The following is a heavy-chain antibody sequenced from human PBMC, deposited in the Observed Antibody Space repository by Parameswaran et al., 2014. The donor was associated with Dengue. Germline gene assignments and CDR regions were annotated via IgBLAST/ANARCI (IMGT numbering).Heavy chain of an antibody. V-gene: IGHV3-49*02. D-gene: IGHD3-10*01. CDR3: TREVGWFGELSEYYFDY. J-gene: IGHJ4*02. CDR2: IRSKAYGGTT. Sequence: VRQMPGKGLEWVGFIRSKAYGGTTEYAASVKGRFTISRDDSKSIAYLQMNSLKTEDTAVYYCTREVGWFGELSEYYFDYWGQGTLVTVSS.